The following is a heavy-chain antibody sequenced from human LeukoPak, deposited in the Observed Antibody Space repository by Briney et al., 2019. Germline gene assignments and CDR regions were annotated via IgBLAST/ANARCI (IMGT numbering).Heavy chain of an antibody. CDR2: MSSSGSII. Sequence: PGGSLRLSCAASGFTFSDYYMSWIRQAPGKGLEWVSYMSSSGSIIYYADSVKGRFTISRDNAKNTLYLQMNSLRAEDTAVYYCARSGGLSLNDFWSGPGDYWGQGTLVTVSS. J-gene: IGHJ4*02. CDR3: ARSGGLSLNDFWSGPGDY. CDR1: GFTFSDYY. D-gene: IGHD3-3*01. V-gene: IGHV3-11*04.